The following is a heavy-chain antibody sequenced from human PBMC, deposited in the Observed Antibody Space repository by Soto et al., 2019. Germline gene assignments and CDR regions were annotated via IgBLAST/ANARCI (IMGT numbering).Heavy chain of an antibody. D-gene: IGHD2-2*02. CDR3: AKDQGGYMVSGMDV. CDR1: GYTFTDYY. CDR2: INPNSGAT. Sequence: QVQLVQSRAEVKKPGASVNVSCKASGYTFTDYYIYWLRQAPGHGLEWMGWINPNSGATNYAHNFQGMVTMTRDTSIRAAYMELSRLSSDDTAVYYCAKDQGGYMVSGMDVWGQGTTVTVSS. J-gene: IGHJ6*02. V-gene: IGHV1-2*02.